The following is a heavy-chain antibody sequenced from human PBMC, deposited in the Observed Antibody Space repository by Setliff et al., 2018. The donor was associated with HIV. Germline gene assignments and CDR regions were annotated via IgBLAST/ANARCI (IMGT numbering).Heavy chain of an antibody. CDR3: ARLYSSSSGDDY. V-gene: IGHV3-30*04. J-gene: IGHJ4*02. Sequence: PGGSLRLSCAASGFTFSSYAMHWVRQAPGKGLEWVAVISYDGSNKYYADSVKGRFTISRDNSKNTLYLQMNSLRAEDTAVYYCARLYSSSSGDDYWGQGTLVTVSS. CDR1: GFTFSSYA. D-gene: IGHD6-6*01. CDR2: ISYDGSNK.